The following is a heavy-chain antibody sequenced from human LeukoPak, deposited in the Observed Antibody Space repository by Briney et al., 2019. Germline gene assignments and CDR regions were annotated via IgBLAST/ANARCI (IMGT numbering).Heavy chain of an antibody. V-gene: IGHV3-23*01. CDR2: TSGSGGST. J-gene: IGHJ4*02. Sequence: GGSLRLSCEASGFTFSSYDMNWVRQAPGKGLEWVSVTSGSGGSTDYADSVKGRFSISRDNSKNTLYLQMNSLRAEDTAVYYCAKGQLWFGEFSYFDYWGQGTLVTVSS. CDR3: AKGQLWFGEFSYFDY. D-gene: IGHD3-10*01. CDR1: GFTFSSYD.